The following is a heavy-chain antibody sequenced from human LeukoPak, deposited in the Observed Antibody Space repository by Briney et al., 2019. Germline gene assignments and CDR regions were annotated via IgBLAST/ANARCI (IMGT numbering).Heavy chain of an antibody. V-gene: IGHV4-59*01. CDR2: IYYSGST. J-gene: IGHJ6*02. Sequence: SETLSLTCTVSGGSISSYYWSWIRQPPGKGLEWIGYIYYSGSTNYNPSLKSRVTISVDTSKNQFSLKLSSVTAADTAVYYCARAVGGYCSGGSCHGYYYYGMGVWGQGTTVTVPS. D-gene: IGHD2-15*01. CDR3: ARAVGGYCSGGSCHGYYYYGMGV. CDR1: GGSISSYY.